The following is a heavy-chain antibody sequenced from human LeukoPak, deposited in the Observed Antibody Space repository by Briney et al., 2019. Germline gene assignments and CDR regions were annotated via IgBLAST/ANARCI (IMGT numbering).Heavy chain of an antibody. D-gene: IGHD3-22*01. Sequence: SETLSLTCTVSGGSISSYYWSWIRQPPGKGLEWIGYIYYRGSTNYNPSLKSRVTISVDTSKNQFSLKLSSVTAADTAVYYCARVGMYDSSGYYSIGLNYWGQGTLVTVSS. CDR3: ARVGMYDSSGYYSIGLNY. J-gene: IGHJ4*02. V-gene: IGHV4-59*01. CDR2: IYYRGST. CDR1: GGSISSYY.